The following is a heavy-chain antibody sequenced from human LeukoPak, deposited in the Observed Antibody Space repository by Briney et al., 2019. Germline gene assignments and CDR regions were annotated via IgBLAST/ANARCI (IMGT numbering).Heavy chain of an antibody. Sequence: ASVKVSCKASGYTFTSYGISWVRQAPGQGLEWMGWISAYNGNTNYAQKLQGRVTMTTDTSTSTAYMELRSLRSDDTAVYYCARAGYCSGGSCYSSRFDYWGQGTLVTVSS. D-gene: IGHD2-15*01. J-gene: IGHJ4*02. CDR2: ISAYNGNT. CDR1: GYTFTSYG. V-gene: IGHV1-18*01. CDR3: ARAGYCSGGSCYSSRFDY.